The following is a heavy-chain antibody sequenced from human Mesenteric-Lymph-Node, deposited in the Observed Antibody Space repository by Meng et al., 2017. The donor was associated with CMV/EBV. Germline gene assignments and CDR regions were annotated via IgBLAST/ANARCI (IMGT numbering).Heavy chain of an antibody. Sequence: GGSLRLSCAASGFTFSSYWMSWVRQAPGKGLGWVANIKQDGSEKYYVDSVKGRFTISRDNAKNSLYLQMNSLRAEDTAVYYCARDRRRIAARPDYWGQGTLVTVSS. D-gene: IGHD6-6*01. CDR1: GFTFSSYW. CDR2: IKQDGSEK. V-gene: IGHV3-7*01. J-gene: IGHJ4*02. CDR3: ARDRRRIAARPDY.